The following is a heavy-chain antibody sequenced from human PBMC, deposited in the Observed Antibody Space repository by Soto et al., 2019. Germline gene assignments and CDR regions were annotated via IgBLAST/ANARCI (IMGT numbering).Heavy chain of an antibody. V-gene: IGHV3-33*01. J-gene: IGHJ4*02. CDR2: IWYDGSNK. D-gene: IGHD3-3*01. CDR1: GFTFTSYG. Sequence: QVQLVESGGGVVQPGRSLTLSCVASGFTFTSYGIHWVRQAPGKGLEWVAVIWYDGSNKYYGDSVKGRFSISRDNSKNTVFLQMNSLRAEDTAVYYCARDRRFLEWLDYWGQGTLVSGSS. CDR3: ARDRRFLEWLDY.